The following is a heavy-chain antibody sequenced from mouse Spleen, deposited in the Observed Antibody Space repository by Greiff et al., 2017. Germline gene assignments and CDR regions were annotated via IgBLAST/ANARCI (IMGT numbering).Heavy chain of an antibody. CDR3: AMIYYGNYPSLFDY. V-gene: IGHV1-81*01. CDR2: IYPRSGNT. J-gene: IGHJ2*01. CDR1: GYTFTSYG. D-gene: IGHD2-1*01. Sequence: VQLQQSGAELARPGASVKLSCKASGYTFTSYGISWVKQRTGQGLEWIGEIYPRSGNTYYNEKFKGKATLTADKSSSTAYMELRSLTSEDSAVYFCAMIYYGNYPSLFDYWGQGTTLTVSS.